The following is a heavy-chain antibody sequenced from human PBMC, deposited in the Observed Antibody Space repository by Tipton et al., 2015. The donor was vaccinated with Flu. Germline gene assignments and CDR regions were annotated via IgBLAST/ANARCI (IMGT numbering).Heavy chain of an antibody. CDR1: GFTFTRYG. V-gene: IGHV3-23*01. CDR3: ASSLNHHV. CDR2: FSVSGGAT. Sequence: AVSGFTFTRYGMSWVRQAPGKGLEWISGFSVSGGATFFADSVKGRFTISRDYYKNTLYLQMNSLRAEDTAVYYCASSLNHHVWGRGTLVTVSS. J-gene: IGHJ2*01. D-gene: IGHD6-19*01.